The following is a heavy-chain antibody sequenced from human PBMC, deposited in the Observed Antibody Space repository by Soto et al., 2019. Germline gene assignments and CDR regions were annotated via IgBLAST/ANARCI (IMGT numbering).Heavy chain of an antibody. D-gene: IGHD3-22*01. CDR1: GYSFAGYW. CDR2: IDPSDSQT. CDR3: ARQIYDSDTGPNFQYYFDS. J-gene: IGHJ4*02. V-gene: IGHV5-10-1*04. Sequence: GESLKISWKESGYSFAGYWIAWVRQKPGKGLEWMGRIDPSDSQTYYSPSFRGQVTISATKSITTVFLQWSSLRASDTAMYYCARQIYDSDTGPNFQYYFDSWGQGTPVTVSS.